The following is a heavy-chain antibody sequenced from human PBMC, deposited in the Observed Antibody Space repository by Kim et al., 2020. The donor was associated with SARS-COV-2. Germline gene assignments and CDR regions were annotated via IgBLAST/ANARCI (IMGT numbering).Heavy chain of an antibody. CDR2: ISYDGSNK. J-gene: IGHJ4*02. V-gene: IGHV3-30-3*01. Sequence: GGSLRLSCAASGFTFSSYAMHWVRQAPGKGLEWVAVISYDGSNKYYADSVKGRFTISRDNSKNTLYLQMNSLRAEDTAVYYCASAPRPRDYDFWSGPFDYWGQGTLVTVSS. D-gene: IGHD3-3*01. CDR3: ASAPRPRDYDFWSGPFDY. CDR1: GFTFSSYA.